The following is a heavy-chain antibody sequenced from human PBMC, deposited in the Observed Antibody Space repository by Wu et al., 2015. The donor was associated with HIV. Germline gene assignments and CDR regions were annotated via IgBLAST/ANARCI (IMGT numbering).Heavy chain of an antibody. D-gene: IGHD1-26*01. CDR1: GYTFTSYD. V-gene: IGHV1-8*03. CDR3: ARVRPHLLRSAFDI. Sequence: QVQLVQSGAEVKKPGASVKVSCKASGYTFTSYDINWVRQATGQGLEWMGWMNPNSGNTGYAQKFQGRVTITRNTSISTAYMELSSLRSDDTAVYYCARVRPHLLRSAFDIWGQGTTVTVSS. CDR2: MNPNSGNT. J-gene: IGHJ3*02.